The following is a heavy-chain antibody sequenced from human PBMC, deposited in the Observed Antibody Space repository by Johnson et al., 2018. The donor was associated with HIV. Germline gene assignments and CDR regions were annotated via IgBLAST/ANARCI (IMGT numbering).Heavy chain of an antibody. CDR1: GFTFRSYA. V-gene: IGHV3-30*14. D-gene: IGHD6-13*01. Sequence: QVLLVESGGGVMQPGKSLRLSWEASGFTFRSYAMHWVRQAPGKGLEWVAVITYDGRNKYYADSVKGRFTISRDNPNKTLYLQMNSLRAEDTAVYYCAREGHSAAAFDIWGQGTMVTVSS. CDR2: ITYDGRNK. CDR3: AREGHSAAAFDI. J-gene: IGHJ3*02.